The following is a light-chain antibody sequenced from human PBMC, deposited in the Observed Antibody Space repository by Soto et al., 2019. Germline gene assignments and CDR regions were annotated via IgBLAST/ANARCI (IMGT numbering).Light chain of an antibody. Sequence: QPVLTQSPSASASLGASVKLTCTLSSGHSSYAIAWHQQQPEKGPRYLMKLNSDGSHSKGDGIPDRFSGSSSGAERYLTISSIQSGDEADYYCQTWGTGIPPVVFGGGTKLTVL. J-gene: IGLJ2*01. V-gene: IGLV4-69*01. CDR2: LNSDGSH. CDR3: QTWGTGIPPVV. CDR1: SGHSSYA.